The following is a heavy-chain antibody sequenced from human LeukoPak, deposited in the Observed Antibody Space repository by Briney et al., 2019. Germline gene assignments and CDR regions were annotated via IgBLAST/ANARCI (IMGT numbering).Heavy chain of an antibody. CDR1: GFTFSSYV. CDR3: GRFGDLFDI. CDR2: ISGNGEST. J-gene: IGHJ3*02. V-gene: IGHV3-64D*06. Sequence: PGGSLRLSCSASGFTFSSYVLHWVRQAPGKGLEDVSAISGNGESTYYVDSVKGRFTISRDNAKNTLYLQMSSLRPEDTAIYYFGRFGDLFDIWAKGQWSPSLQ. D-gene: IGHD3-10*01.